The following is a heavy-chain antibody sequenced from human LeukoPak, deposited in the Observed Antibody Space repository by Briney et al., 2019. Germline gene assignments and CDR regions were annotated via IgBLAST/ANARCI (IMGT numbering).Heavy chain of an antibody. Sequence: GGSLRLSCAASGFTFSRYWMSWVRQAPGKGLEWVAHIKQDGSDKYYVDSVKGRFTVSRDNAKNSLYLQMNSLRAEDTAVYYCATHSEDYWFGYLQLWRQGTLVTVSS. CDR2: IKQDGSDK. CDR1: GFTFSRYW. CDR3: ATHSEDYWFGYLQL. V-gene: IGHV3-7*01. J-gene: IGHJ4*02. D-gene: IGHD3-10*01.